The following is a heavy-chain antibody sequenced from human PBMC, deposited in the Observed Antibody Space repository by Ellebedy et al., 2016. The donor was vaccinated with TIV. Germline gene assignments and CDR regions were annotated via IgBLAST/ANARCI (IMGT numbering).Heavy chain of an antibody. CDR3: ARSPRSGTDH. Sequence: MPSETLSLTCTVPGGSISSYYWNWIRQPPGKGLEWIGYIYYSGSPNHNPSLKSRVTMSVDTSKNQFSLKLTSVTAADTAVYYCARSPRSGTDHWGQGTLVSVSS. CDR1: GGSISSYY. D-gene: IGHD6-19*01. V-gene: IGHV4-59*08. J-gene: IGHJ4*02. CDR2: IYYSGSP.